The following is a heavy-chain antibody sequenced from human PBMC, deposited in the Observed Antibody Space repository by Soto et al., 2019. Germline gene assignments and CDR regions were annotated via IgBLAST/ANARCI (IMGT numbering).Heavy chain of an antibody. CDR1: GGSISSYY. D-gene: IGHD4-4*01. Sequence: SQTLSLTCTVSGGSISSYYWSWIRQPPGKGLEWIGYIYYSGSTNYNPSLKSRVTISVDTSKNQFSLKLSSVTAADTAGYYCAREDPTVSWFDPWGQGTLVTVSS. CDR3: AREDPTVSWFDP. J-gene: IGHJ5*02. V-gene: IGHV4-59*01. CDR2: IYYSGST.